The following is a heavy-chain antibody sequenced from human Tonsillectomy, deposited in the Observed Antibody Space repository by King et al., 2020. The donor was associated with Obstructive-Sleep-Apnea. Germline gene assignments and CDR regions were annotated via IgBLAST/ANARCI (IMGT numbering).Heavy chain of an antibody. CDR2: ISRSSTYI. CDR3: ARDSVHKADDY. V-gene: IGHV3-21*01. CDR1: GFTFSSYS. J-gene: IGHJ4*02. Sequence: VQLVESGGGLVKPGGSLRLSCAASGFTFSSYSMNWVRQAPGKGLEWVSSISRSSTYIYYADSVQGRFTISRDNAKNSLYLQMNSLRAEDTAVYYCARDSVHKADDYWGQGTLVTVSS.